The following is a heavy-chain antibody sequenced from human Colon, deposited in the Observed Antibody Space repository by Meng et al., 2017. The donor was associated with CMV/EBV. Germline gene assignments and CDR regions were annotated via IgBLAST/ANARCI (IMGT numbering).Heavy chain of an antibody. CDR3: ARDPRAAGTGAYFDS. D-gene: IGHD6-13*01. V-gene: IGHV1-8*01. Sequence: ASVKVSCKASGYTFTSYDINWVRQATGQGLEWMGWMNPNSGNTGYAQKFQGRVTMTRNTSISTAYMELSSLRSEDTAVYYCARDPRAAGTGAYFDSWGQGTLVTVSS. CDR1: GYTFTSYD. CDR2: MNPNSGNT. J-gene: IGHJ4*02.